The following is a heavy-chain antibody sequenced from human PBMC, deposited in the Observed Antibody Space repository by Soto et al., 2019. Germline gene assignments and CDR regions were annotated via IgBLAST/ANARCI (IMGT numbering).Heavy chain of an antibody. V-gene: IGHV4-39*01. CDR2: IYYSGST. D-gene: IGHD3-10*01. Sequence: SETLSLTCTVSGGSISSSSYYWGWIRQPPGKGLEWIGSIYYSGSTYYNPSLKSRVTISVDTSKNQFSLKLSSVTAADTAVYYCARHDRSFDTMVRGVPPYFDYWGQGTLVTVSS. CDR3: ARHDRSFDTMVRGVPPYFDY. CDR1: GGSISSSSYY. J-gene: IGHJ4*02.